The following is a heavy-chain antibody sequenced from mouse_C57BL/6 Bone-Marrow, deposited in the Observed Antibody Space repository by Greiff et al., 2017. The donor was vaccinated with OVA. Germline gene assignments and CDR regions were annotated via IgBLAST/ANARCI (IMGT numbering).Heavy chain of an antibody. V-gene: IGHV1-15*01. Sequence: VKLQQSGAELVRPGASVTLSCKASGYTFTDYEMHWVKQTPVHGLEWIGAIDPETGGTAYNQKIKGKAILTADKSSSTAYMALRSLTSEDSAVYYGTSGDGNYVGDWYCDVWGTGTTVTVSS. D-gene: IGHD2-1*01. J-gene: IGHJ1*03. CDR2: IDPETGGT. CDR3: TSGDGNYVGDWYCDV. CDR1: GYTFTDYE.